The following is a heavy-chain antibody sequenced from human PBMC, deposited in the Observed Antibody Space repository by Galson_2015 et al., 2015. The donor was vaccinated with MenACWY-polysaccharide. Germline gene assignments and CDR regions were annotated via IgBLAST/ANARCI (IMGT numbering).Heavy chain of an antibody. V-gene: IGHV3-30*03. CDR2: ISYDGCNI. Sequence: RHSFADSDFIFRSHRKHWVRLALGPGLARVAVISYDGCNIYYADPVKRRFTISRDNSKNTLYLQMNSLRAEDTAVYYCAIGYCSGGSCYSYCYYGMDVWGQGTTVTVSS. CDR3: AIGYCSGGSCYSYCYYGMDV. D-gene: IGHD2-15*01. J-gene: IGHJ6*02. CDR1: DFIFRSHR.